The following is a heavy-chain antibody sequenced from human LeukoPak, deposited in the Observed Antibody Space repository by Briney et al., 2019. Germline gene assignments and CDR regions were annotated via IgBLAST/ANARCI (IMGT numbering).Heavy chain of an antibody. D-gene: IGHD6-25*01. CDR1: GFTFSDYW. CDR2: TRSDGSDT. J-gene: IGHJ4*02. Sequence: GSLRLSCAASGFTFSDYWMHWVRQGPGKGPEWLSRTRSDGSDTFYADAAKGRFTASRDNAKNTVYLQVTNVRPDDTAVYYCARGGYSGSYYRFSWGQGTVVTVSS. CDR3: ARGGYSGSYYRFS. V-gene: IGHV3-74*01.